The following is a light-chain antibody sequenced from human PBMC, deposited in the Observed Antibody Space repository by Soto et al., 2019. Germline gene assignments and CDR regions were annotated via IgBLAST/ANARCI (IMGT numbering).Light chain of an antibody. CDR1: QSVSSN. J-gene: IGKJ1*01. V-gene: IGKV3-15*01. CDR2: GVS. CDR3: QHYNNWPPWT. Sequence: EIVMTQSPATLSVSPGERATLSCRASQSVSSNLAWYQQKPGQAPRLLVYGVSTRATGIPARFSGSGSGTEFTLTISGLQSEDFAVYYCQHYNNWPPWTFGQGTKGDIK.